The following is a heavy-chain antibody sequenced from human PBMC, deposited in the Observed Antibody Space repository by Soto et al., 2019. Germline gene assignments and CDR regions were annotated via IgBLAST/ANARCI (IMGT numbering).Heavy chain of an antibody. CDR2: ISSGGSTI. V-gene: IGHV3-48*03. CDR1: GFTFSPYE. CDR3: ARIGTVLTPDDS. Sequence: HPGGSLGLSCVGYGFTFSPYEIQWVRQAPGKGLEWVSYISSGGSTIFYGESVKGRFTVSRDNDRSSLYLQMNSLRVEDSGVYYCARIGTVLTPDDSWGQGTLVTVSS. J-gene: IGHJ4*02. D-gene: IGHD2-21*02.